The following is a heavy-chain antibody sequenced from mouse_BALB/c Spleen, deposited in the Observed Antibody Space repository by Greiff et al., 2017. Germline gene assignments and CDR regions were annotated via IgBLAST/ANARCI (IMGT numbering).Heavy chain of an antibody. J-gene: IGHJ3*01. CDR2: ISTYYGDA. CDR1: GYTFTDYA. D-gene: IGHD2-4*01. CDR3: ARSTMITAAWFAD. Sequence: QVQLQQSGAELVRPGVSVKISCKGSGYTFTDYAMHWVKQSHAKSLEWIGVISTYYGDASYNQKFKGKATMTVDKSSSTAYMELARLTSEDSAIYYCARSTMITAAWFADWGQGTLVTVSA. V-gene: IGHV1S137*01.